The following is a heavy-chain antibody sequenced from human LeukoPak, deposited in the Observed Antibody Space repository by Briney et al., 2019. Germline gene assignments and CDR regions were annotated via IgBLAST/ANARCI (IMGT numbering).Heavy chain of an antibody. Sequence: ASVKVSCKASGYTFTTYVISWLRQAPGQGREWMGWISAYNGNTNYAQKLQGRVTMTTDTSTTTAYMDLRSLRSDDTAVYYCARGGGYTYANGMDVWGQGTTVTVSS. CDR1: GYTFTTYV. D-gene: IGHD5-18*01. CDR3: ARGGGYTYANGMDV. V-gene: IGHV1-18*01. CDR2: ISAYNGNT. J-gene: IGHJ6*02.